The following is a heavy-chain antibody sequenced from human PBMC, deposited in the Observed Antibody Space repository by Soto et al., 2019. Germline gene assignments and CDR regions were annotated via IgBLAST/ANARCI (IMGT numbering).Heavy chain of an antibody. J-gene: IGHJ6*02. V-gene: IGHV4-59*08. D-gene: IGHD3-10*01. CDR3: VRQGFGNLHGLVDV. CDR1: GVSSGNYK. Sequence: QVQLQESGPGLVNPSETLSLTCTVSGVSSGNYKWSWIRQSPGKGLEWIGYIDEGGSTSYNPSLTTRVTMSVDTSTRLFSLNLRSVTAADTAVYYCVRQGFGNLHGLVDVWGQGTTVTVSS. CDR2: IDEGGST.